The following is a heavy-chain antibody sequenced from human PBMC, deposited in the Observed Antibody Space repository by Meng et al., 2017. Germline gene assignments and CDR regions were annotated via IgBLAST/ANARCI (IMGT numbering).Heavy chain of an antibody. CDR2: ISSSSSYI. CDR1: GFTFSSNS. CDR3: ARDWRYCGGDCYPNWFDP. Sequence: LGGSGGGLVQPGGSLTLSLAASGFTFSSNSMTWVRQAPGKGLEWVSSISSSSSYIYYADSVKGRFTISRDNAKNSLYLQMNSLRAEDTAVYYCARDWRYCGGDCYPNWFDPWGQGTLVTVSS. D-gene: IGHD2-21*02. J-gene: IGHJ5*02. V-gene: IGHV3-21*01.